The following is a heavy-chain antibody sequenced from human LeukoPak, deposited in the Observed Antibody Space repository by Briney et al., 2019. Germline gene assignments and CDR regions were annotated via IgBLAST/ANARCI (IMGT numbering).Heavy chain of an antibody. CDR1: GYTFTSYY. J-gene: IGHJ6*02. D-gene: IGHD3-22*01. Sequence: ASVKVSCKASGYTFTSYYMHWVRQAPGQGLEWMGIINPSGGSTSYAQKLQGRVTMTRDTSTSTVYMELSSLRSEDTAVYYCARERRYYDSSGYYWPGYYYYGMDVWGQGTTVTVSS. CDR2: INPSGGST. V-gene: IGHV1-46*01. CDR3: ARERRYYDSSGYYWPGYYYYGMDV.